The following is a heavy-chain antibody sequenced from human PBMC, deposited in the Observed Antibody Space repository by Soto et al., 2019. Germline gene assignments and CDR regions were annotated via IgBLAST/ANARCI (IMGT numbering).Heavy chain of an antibody. CDR3: ARLYYYDSSGYQSSDY. J-gene: IGHJ4*02. D-gene: IGHD3-22*01. CDR1: GGTFSSYA. Sequence: QVQLVESGGGVVQPGSSVKVSCKASGGTFSSYAISWVRQAPGQGLEWMGGIIPIFGTANYAQKFQGRVTITADESTSTAYMELSSLRSEDTAVYYCARLYYYDSSGYQSSDYWGQGTLVTVSS. CDR2: IIPIFGTA. V-gene: IGHV1-69*01.